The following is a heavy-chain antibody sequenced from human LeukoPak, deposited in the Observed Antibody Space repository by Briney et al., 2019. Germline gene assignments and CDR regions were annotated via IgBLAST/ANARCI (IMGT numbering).Heavy chain of an antibody. CDR3: ATGVVPAANTDY. CDR1: GYTFTDYY. V-gene: IGHV1-69-2*01. CDR2: VDPEDGET. D-gene: IGHD2-2*01. Sequence: GATVKISCKVSGYTFTDYYMHWVQQAPGKGLEWMGLVDPEDGETIYAEKFQGRVTITADTSADTAYIELSSLRSEDTALYYCATGVVPAANTDYWGQGTLVTVSS. J-gene: IGHJ4*02.